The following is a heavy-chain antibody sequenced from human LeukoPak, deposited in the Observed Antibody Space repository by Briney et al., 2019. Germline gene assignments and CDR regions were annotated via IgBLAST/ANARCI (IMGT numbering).Heavy chain of an antibody. CDR3: ARGVPGFGEPWDGGKEYYYYYYMDV. CDR2: IYNSGST. J-gene: IGHJ6*03. Sequence: SETLSLTCTVSGYSISSGYYWGWIRQAPGKGLEWIGSIYNSGSTYYNPSLKSRVTISVDMSKNQFSLKLSSVTAADTAVYYCARGVPGFGEPWDGGKEYYYYYYMDVWGKGTTVTISS. D-gene: IGHD3-10*01. V-gene: IGHV4-38-2*02. CDR1: GYSISSGYY.